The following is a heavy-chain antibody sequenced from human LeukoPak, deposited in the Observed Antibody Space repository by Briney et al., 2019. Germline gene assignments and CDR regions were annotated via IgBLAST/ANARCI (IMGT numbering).Heavy chain of an antibody. CDR2: NSGSGGST. J-gene: IGHJ4*02. Sequence: GGSLRLSCAASGFTFSSYAMSWVRQAPGKGLEWVSANSGSGGSTYYADSVKGRFTISRDNSKNTLCLQMNSLRAEDTAVYYCAKDPTYYFDYRGQGTLVTVSS. V-gene: IGHV3-23*01. CDR1: GFTFSSYA. CDR3: AKDPTYYFDY.